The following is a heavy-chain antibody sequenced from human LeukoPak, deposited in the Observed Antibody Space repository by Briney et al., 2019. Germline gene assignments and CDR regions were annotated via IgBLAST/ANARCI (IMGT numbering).Heavy chain of an antibody. CDR3: ARSRGDQLLSPYYYYYMDV. CDR1: GFTFDDYA. V-gene: IGHV3-9*01. Sequence: LRLSCAASGFTFDDYAMHWVRQAPGKGLEWVSGISWNSGSIGYADSVKGRFTISRDNAKNSLYLQMNSLRAEDTAVYYCARSRGDQLLSPYYYYYMDVWGKGPRSPSP. CDR2: ISWNSGSI. D-gene: IGHD2-2*01. J-gene: IGHJ6*03.